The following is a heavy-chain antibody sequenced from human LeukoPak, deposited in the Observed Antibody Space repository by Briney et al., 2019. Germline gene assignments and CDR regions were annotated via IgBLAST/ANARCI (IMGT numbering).Heavy chain of an antibody. CDR3: ASTYYDFWSGYYYYYYYMDV. CDR1: GFTFSNCP. J-gene: IGHJ6*03. CDR2: IYSGGSI. V-gene: IGHV3-53*01. Sequence: GSLRLSCAASGFTFSNCPMHWVRQAPGKGLEWVSLIYSGGSIYYADSVKGRFTISRDNSRNTLYLQMNSLRAEDTAVYYCASTYYDFWSGYYYYYYYMDVWGQGTTVTVSS. D-gene: IGHD3-3*01.